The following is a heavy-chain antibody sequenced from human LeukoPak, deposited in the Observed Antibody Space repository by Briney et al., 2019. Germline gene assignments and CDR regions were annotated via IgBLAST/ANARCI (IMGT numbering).Heavy chain of an antibody. V-gene: IGHV3-7*03. D-gene: IGHD2-15*01. Sequence: PGGSLRLSCAVSGFTSSSYWMSWVRQAPGKGLEWVANIKQDGSEKYYVDFVKGRFTISRDNAKNSLYLQMNSLRAEDTAVYYCARAPYCIGGSCRFDYWGQGTLVTVSS. CDR1: GFTSSSYW. CDR3: ARAPYCIGGSCRFDY. J-gene: IGHJ4*02. CDR2: IKQDGSEK.